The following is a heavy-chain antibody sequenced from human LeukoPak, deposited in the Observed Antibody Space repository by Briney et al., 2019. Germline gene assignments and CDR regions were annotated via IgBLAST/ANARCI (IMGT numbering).Heavy chain of an antibody. J-gene: IGHJ5*02. CDR2: ISTTVGST. V-gene: IGHV3-23*01. Sequence: GGSVRLSCAASGFTFSTSAMSWVRQAPGKGLEWVSSISTTVGSTYYADSVKGRFTISRDNSNHTLYLQMNSLTAEDTAVYYCTKRAEFGGFDPWGQGTLVTVSS. CDR3: TKRAEFGGFDP. D-gene: IGHD3-10*01. CDR1: GFTFSTSA.